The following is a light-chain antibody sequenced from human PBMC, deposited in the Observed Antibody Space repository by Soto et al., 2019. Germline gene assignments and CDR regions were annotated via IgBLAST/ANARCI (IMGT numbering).Light chain of an antibody. V-gene: IGKV1D-13*01. Sequence: AIQLTQSPSSLSASGGDRVTITGRASQGISSALAWYQQKPGKAPKLLIYYAAGLESGVPSRFRRRGSGTDFTPTISSLQPEDFATYYCQQFNNYPHTFGGGTKVDIK. CDR2: YAA. CDR1: QGISSA. CDR3: QQFNNYPHT. J-gene: IGKJ4*01.